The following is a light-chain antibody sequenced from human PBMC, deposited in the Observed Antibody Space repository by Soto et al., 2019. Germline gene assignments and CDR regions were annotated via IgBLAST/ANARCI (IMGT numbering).Light chain of an antibody. J-gene: IGKJ1*01. CDR3: QQSYSTPRT. CDR1: QSISSY. Sequence: DIQMTQCPSSLSASVGARVTITCRASQSISSYLNWYQQKPGKAPKLLIYAASSLQSGVPSRFSGSGSGTDFTLTISSLQPEDFATYYCQQSYSTPRTFGQGTKVDIK. CDR2: AAS. V-gene: IGKV1-39*01.